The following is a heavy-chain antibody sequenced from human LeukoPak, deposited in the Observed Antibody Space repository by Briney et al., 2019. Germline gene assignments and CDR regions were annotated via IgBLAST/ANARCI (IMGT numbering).Heavy chain of an antibody. CDR1: GYTFTGYY. CDR3: ARSFSGGSSPFDY. J-gene: IGHJ4*02. CDR2: IIPIFGTA. V-gene: IGHV1-69*13. D-gene: IGHD2-15*01. Sequence: SVKVSCKASGYTFTGYYLHWVRQAPGQGLEWMGGIIPIFGTANYAQKFQGRVTITADESTSTAYMELSSLRSEDTAVYYCARSFSGGSSPFDYWGQGTLVTVSS.